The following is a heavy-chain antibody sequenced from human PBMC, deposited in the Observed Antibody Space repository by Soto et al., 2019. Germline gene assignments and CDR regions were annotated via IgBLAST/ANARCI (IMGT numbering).Heavy chain of an antibody. V-gene: IGHV3-21*01. D-gene: IGHD3-3*01. CDR2: ISSGTPYI. Sequence: EVQLVESGGGLVKSGGSLRLSCAASGFTFSTYSMNWVRQAPGKGLEWVSSISSGTPYIYYADSVKGRFTISRDDAKNSLYLQMFSLRAEDTAVYYCARAVQPWSGFTPLGQGTLVTVSS. CDR3: ARAVQPWSGFTP. CDR1: GFTFSTYS. J-gene: IGHJ5*02.